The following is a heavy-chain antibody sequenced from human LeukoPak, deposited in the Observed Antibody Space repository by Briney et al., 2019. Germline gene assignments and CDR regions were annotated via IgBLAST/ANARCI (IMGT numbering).Heavy chain of an antibody. CDR3: ARDIRGWYRSLDS. CDR1: GFTSSSYD. CDR2: ITGSGSNI. D-gene: IGHD6-19*01. V-gene: IGHV3-48*03. Sequence: PGGSLRLSCAASGFTSSSYDMIWGRQAPGKGLEWVSYITGSGSNINYADSVKGRFTISRDNTKNSLYLQMNSLRAEDTAVYYCARDIRGWYRSLDSWGQGTLVTVSS. J-gene: IGHJ5*02.